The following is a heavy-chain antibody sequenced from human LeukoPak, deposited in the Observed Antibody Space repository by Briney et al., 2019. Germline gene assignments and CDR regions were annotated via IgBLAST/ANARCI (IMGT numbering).Heavy chain of an antibody. CDR3: AKARDSANYYFDS. CDR2: IQDEGISK. J-gene: IGHJ4*01. V-gene: IGHV3-30*02. Sequence: GGSLRLSCLGSGFPFRSCDMHWVRQAPGKGPEWVAYIQDEGISKNYGDSVKGRFDISRDNSKNTVYLDMASLTVADTALYYCAKARDSANYYFDSWGHGTLVIVSS. CDR1: GFPFRSCD. D-gene: IGHD1-26*01.